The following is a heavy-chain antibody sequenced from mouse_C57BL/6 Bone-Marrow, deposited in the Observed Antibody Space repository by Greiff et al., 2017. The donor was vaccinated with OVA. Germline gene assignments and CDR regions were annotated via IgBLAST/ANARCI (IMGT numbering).Heavy chain of an antibody. CDR2: ISSGSSTI. J-gene: IGHJ2*01. CDR1: GFTFSDYG. Sequence: EVMLVESGGGLVKPGGSLKLSCAASGFTFSDYGMHWVRQAPEKGLEWVAYISSGSSTIYYADTVKGRFTISRDKAKNTLFQQMTTLWSEDTAVYYCARGGAVDYWGQGTTLTVSS. V-gene: IGHV5-17*01. CDR3: ARGGAVDY.